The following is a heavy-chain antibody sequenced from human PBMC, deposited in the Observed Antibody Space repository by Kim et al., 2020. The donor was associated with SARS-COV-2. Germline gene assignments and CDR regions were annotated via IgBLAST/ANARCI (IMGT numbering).Heavy chain of an antibody. CDR2: ISSSSSYI. V-gene: IGHV3-21*01. D-gene: IGHD2-2*01. J-gene: IGHJ6*02. CDR1: GFTFSSYS. Sequence: GGSLRLSCAASGFTFSSYSMNWVRQAPGKGLEWVSSISSSSSYIYYADSVKGRFTISRDNAKNSLYLQMNSLRAEDTAVYYCARGGGIVVEGGMDVWGQGTTVTVSS. CDR3: ARGGGIVVEGGMDV.